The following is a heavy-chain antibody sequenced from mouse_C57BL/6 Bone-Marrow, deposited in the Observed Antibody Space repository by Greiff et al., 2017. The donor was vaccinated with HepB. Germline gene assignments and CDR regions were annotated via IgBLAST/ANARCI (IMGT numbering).Heavy chain of an antibody. CDR2: ILTGSGST. Sequence: QVQLQQSGAELMKPGASVKLSCKATGYTFTGYWIAWVKQRPGHGLEWIGEILTGSGSTNYNEKFKGKATFTADTSSNTAYMQLSSLTTEDSAIYYCARSSFYYGYDGFAYWGQGTLVTVSA. CDR3: ARSSFYYGYDGFAY. V-gene: IGHV1-9*01. CDR1: GYTFTGYW. D-gene: IGHD2-2*01. J-gene: IGHJ3*01.